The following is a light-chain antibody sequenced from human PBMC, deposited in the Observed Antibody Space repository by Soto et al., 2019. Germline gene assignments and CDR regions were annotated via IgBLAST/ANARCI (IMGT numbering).Light chain of an antibody. CDR3: LQHHIYPRT. Sequence: DIQMTQFPSSLSASVGDRVTITCRASQAIRNDLGWYQQKPGEAPKRLIYAASSLQSGVPSRFSGSVSGTEFTLTISSLQPEGLATYYCLQHHIYPRTFGQGTKVEIK. CDR2: AAS. J-gene: IGKJ1*01. V-gene: IGKV1-17*01. CDR1: QAIRND.